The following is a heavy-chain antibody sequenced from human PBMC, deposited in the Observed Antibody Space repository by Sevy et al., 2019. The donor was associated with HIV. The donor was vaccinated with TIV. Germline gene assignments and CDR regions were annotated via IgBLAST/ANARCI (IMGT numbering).Heavy chain of an antibody. Sequence: GGSLRLSCAASGFIFSDYYMSWIRQAPGKGLEWVSHISNRDPDIRYADSVKGRFTISRDNAKNSLYLQMNSLRAEDTAVYYCARDSGYSRGDFDYWGQGTLVTVSS. CDR2: ISNRDPDI. CDR1: GFIFSDYY. V-gene: IGHV3-11*01. J-gene: IGHJ4*02. CDR3: ARDSGYSRGDFDY. D-gene: IGHD6-13*01.